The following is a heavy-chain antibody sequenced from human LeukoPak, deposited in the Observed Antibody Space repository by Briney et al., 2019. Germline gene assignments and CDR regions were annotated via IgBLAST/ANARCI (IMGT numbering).Heavy chain of an antibody. CDR3: AKSGSSGWYFDY. J-gene: IGHJ4*02. V-gene: IGHV3-23*01. Sequence: GGSLRLSCAASGFTFTSSAMSCVRQAPGKGLEWVSVISGSAGSTYYADSVKGRFTISRDNSKNTLYLQMNSLRAEDTAVYCCAKSGSSGWYFDYWGQGTLVTISS. CDR1: GFTFTSSA. CDR2: ISGSAGST. D-gene: IGHD6-19*01.